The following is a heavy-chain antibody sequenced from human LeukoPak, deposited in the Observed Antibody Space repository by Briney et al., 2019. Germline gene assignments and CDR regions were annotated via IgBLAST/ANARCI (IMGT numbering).Heavy chain of an antibody. CDR3: TRHGSGGGSSYAFDI. CDR1: GLTFRTSW. Sequence: PGGSLRLSCAVSGLTFRTSWMSWVRQASGKGLEWVGRIRSKTNSYATAYAASVNGRFTISRDDSKNTAYLQMNGLKTEDTAVYYCTRHGSGGGSSYAFDIWGQGTMVTVSS. V-gene: IGHV3-73*01. D-gene: IGHD1-26*01. CDR2: IRSKTNSYAT. J-gene: IGHJ3*02.